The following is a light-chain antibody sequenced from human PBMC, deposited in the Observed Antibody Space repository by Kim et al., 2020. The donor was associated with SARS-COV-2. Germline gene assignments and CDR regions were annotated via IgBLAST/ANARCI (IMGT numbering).Light chain of an antibody. Sequence: PGEGATLSCRASERISTNFLAWYQQLPGQAPRLLIFATSTRATGVPDRFSGSGSDTDFTLTISRLEPEDFAVYYCQQYDNAPLTFGGGTKVDIK. CDR1: ERISTNF. J-gene: IGKJ4*01. CDR3: QQYDNAPLT. CDR2: ATS. V-gene: IGKV3-20*01.